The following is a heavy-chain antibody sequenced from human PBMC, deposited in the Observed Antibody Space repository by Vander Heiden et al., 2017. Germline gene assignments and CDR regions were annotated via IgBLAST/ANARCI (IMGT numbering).Heavy chain of an antibody. Sequence: EVQLLESGGGLVQPGGSLGLSCAASGSAFRSHAMSWVRQAPGKGLEWVSAISGSGGSTYYADSVKGRFTISRDNSKNTLYLQMNSLRAEDTAVYYCANRGIAAAGAPYYFDYWGQGTLVTVSS. CDR2: ISGSGGST. V-gene: IGHV3-23*01. D-gene: IGHD6-13*01. CDR1: GSAFRSHA. J-gene: IGHJ4*02. CDR3: ANRGIAAAGAPYYFDY.